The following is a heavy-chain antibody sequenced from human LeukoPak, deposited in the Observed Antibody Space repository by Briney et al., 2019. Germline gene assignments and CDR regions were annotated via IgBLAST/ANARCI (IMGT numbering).Heavy chain of an antibody. CDR3: ARARMYCSGGSCYFYFDY. D-gene: IGHD2-15*01. V-gene: IGHV4-39*01. CDR2: ISYNGST. J-gene: IGHJ4*02. Sequence: SETLSLTCSVSGGSVSRSSYYWGWIRQPPGKGLEWIGSISYNGSTDYNPSLKSRVSISVDTSKNQFSLRLSSVTAADPAVYYCARARMYCSGGSCYFYFDYWGQGTLVTVSS. CDR1: GGSVSRSSYY.